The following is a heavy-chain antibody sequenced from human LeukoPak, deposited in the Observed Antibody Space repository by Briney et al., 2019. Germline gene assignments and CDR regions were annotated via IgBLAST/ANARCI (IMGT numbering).Heavy chain of an antibody. CDR1: GYNFISYY. Sequence: ASVKVSCKASGYNFISYYMHWVRQAPGQGLEWMGIINPSGGSTSYAQKFQDRVTMTRDTSTSTVYMELRSLRSDDTAVYYCARRGRQVGATSSHWGQGTLVTVSS. V-gene: IGHV1-46*01. J-gene: IGHJ4*02. CDR2: INPSGGST. D-gene: IGHD1-26*01. CDR3: ARRGRQVGATSSH.